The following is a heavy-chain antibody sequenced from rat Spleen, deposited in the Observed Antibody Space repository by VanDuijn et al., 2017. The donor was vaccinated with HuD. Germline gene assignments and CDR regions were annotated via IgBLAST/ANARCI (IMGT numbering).Heavy chain of an antibody. CDR2: ISSDGRRN. J-gene: IGHJ3*01. CDR1: GFTFSNYG. D-gene: IGHD1-2*01. V-gene: IGHV5-29*01. Sequence: EVQLVESGGGLVQPGGSLKLSCAASGFTFSNYGMAWVRQTPTKGLEWVATISSDGRRNYYRDSVKGRFTISRDNAKSTLYLQMDSLRSEDTATYYCTTRPYYSSLNWFPYWGQGTLVTVSS. CDR3: TTRPYYSSLNWFPY.